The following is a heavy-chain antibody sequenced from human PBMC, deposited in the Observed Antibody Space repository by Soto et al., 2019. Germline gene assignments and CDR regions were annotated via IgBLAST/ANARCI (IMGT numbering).Heavy chain of an antibody. D-gene: IGHD3-10*01. V-gene: IGHV4-34*01. J-gene: IGHJ3*02. CDR2: INHSGST. Sequence: QVQLQQWGAGLLKPSETLSLTCAVYGGSFSGYYWSWIRQPPGKGLEWIGEINHSGSTNYNPSLKRRVTISVETCKNQFSLKLSSVTAADTAVYYCARARRRGAFDIWGQGTMVTVSS. CDR3: ARARRRGAFDI. CDR1: GGSFSGYY.